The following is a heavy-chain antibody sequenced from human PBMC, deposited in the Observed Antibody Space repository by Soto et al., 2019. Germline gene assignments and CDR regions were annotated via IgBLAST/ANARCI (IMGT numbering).Heavy chain of an antibody. D-gene: IGHD2-15*01. CDR2: IYYSGST. Sequence: SETLSLTCTVSGGSISSYYWSWIRQPPGKGLEWIGYIYYSGSTNYNPSLKSRVTISVDTSKNQFSLKLSSVTAADTAVYYCASGKSRWSDLDYWGQGTLVTV. V-gene: IGHV4-59*01. CDR1: GGSISSYY. CDR3: ASGKSRWSDLDY. J-gene: IGHJ4*02.